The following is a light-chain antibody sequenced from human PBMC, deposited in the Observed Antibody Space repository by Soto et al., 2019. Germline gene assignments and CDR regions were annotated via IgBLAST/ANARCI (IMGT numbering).Light chain of an antibody. CDR1: SRDVGGYKY. CDR3: SSFSGSSTPYV. J-gene: IGLJ1*01. CDR2: EVN. V-gene: IGLV2-14*01. Sequence: QSALTQPASVSGSRGQSITISCTGTSRDVGGYKYVSWYQQHPGKAPKLMIFEVNSRPSGVSNRFSGSKSDNTASLTISGLQAEDEADYYCSSFSGSSTPYVFGTGTKLTVL.